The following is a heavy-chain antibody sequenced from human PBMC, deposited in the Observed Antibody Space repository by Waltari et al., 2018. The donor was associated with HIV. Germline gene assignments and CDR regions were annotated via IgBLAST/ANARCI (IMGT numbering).Heavy chain of an antibody. J-gene: IGHJ5*02. V-gene: IGHV2-5*02. CDR3: AHSGLGFSRSPGLAFDP. CDR1: GFSLSTSGVG. CDR2: IYWDDDK. D-gene: IGHD3-16*01. Sequence: QIPSKASGPTLVKPTQTLTLTCTFSGFSLSTSGVGVGWFRQPPGKALEWLALIYWDDDKRYSPALKSRLTITKDTSKNQVVLTMTNMDPVDTATYYCAHSGLGFSRSPGLAFDPWGQGTLVTVSS.